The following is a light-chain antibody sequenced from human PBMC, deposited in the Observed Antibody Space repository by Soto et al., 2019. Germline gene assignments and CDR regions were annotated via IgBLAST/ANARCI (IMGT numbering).Light chain of an antibody. CDR3: SSYTSNGTVI. CDR1: TNDVASYNY. CDR2: EVS. Sequence: QSALTQPASVSGSPGQSITVSCTGTTNDVASYNYVSWYQHHPGKAPTLIIFEVSYRPSGVSNRFSGSKSDNTASLTISGLRTEDEAHYYCSSYTSNGTVIFGGGTKVTVL. J-gene: IGLJ2*01. V-gene: IGLV2-14*01.